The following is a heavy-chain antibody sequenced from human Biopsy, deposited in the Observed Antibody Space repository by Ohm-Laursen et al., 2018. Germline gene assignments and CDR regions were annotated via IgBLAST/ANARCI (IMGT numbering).Heavy chain of an antibody. CDR2: ISFDGSNK. CDR3: ARGPSGVATIG. CDR1: GFTFSSFG. J-gene: IGHJ4*02. D-gene: IGHD5-24*01. V-gene: IGHV3-30*03. Sequence: SLRLSCAASGFTFSSFGMHWVRQAPGKGLEWVAVISFDGSNKYYADSVKGRFTISRDSSKNTLYLQMNSLRVEDTAVYYCARGPSGVATIGRGQGTLVTVSS.